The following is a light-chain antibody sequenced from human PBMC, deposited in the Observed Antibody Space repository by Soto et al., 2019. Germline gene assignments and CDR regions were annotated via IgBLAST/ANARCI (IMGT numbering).Light chain of an antibody. CDR2: GAS. V-gene: IGKV3-20*01. Sequence: EIVLTQSPCTLSLSPGERATLSCRASQSVSSSYLAWYQQKPGQAPRLLIYGASSRATGIPDRFSGSGSGTDFTLTISRLEPEDFAVYYCQQYGSSPTITFGQGTRLENK. CDR3: QQYGSSPTIT. J-gene: IGKJ5*01. CDR1: QSVSSSY.